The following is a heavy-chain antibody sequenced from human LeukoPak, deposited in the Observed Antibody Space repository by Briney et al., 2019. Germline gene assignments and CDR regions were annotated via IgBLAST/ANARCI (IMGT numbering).Heavy chain of an antibody. CDR1: GGTFSSYA. CDR2: IIPILGIA. J-gene: IGHJ4*02. V-gene: IGHV1-69*04. D-gene: IGHD6-13*01. Sequence: SVKVSCKASGGTFSSYAISWVRQAPGQGLEWMGRIIPILGIANYAQKFQGRVTITADKSTSTAYMELSSLRSEDTAVYYCARRSGGIGSSWYAAYFDYWGQGTLVTVSS. CDR3: ARRSGGIGSSWYAAYFDY.